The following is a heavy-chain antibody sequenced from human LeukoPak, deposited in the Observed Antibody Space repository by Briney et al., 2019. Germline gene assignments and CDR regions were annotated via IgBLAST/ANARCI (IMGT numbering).Heavy chain of an antibody. J-gene: IGHJ5*01. D-gene: IGHD2-15*01. CDR2: ISTSSITK. CDR1: GFTFSTYS. Sequence: GGSLRLSCAASGFTFSTYSMSRVRQAPGKGPEWLSYISTSSITKYYADSVKGRFTISRDDAKNSLSLQMNSLRADDTAVYYCAKEMGFCSGGSCYRWFDSWGQGTLVTVSS. CDR3: AKEMGFCSGGSCYRWFDS. V-gene: IGHV3-48*01.